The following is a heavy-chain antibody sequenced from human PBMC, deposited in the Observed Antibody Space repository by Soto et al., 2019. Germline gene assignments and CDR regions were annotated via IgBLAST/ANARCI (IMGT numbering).Heavy chain of an antibody. V-gene: IGHV3-30*18. Sequence: QPGGSLRLSCAASGFTFSSYGMHWVRQAPGKGLEWVAVISYDGSNKYYADSVKGRFTISRDNSKNTLYLQMNSLRAEDTAVYYCAKDRSSIYYYDSSGYSPPELGVQGTLVTVSS. CDR3: AKDRSSIYYYDSSGYSPPEL. CDR1: GFTFSSYG. CDR2: ISYDGSNK. J-gene: IGHJ4*02. D-gene: IGHD3-22*01.